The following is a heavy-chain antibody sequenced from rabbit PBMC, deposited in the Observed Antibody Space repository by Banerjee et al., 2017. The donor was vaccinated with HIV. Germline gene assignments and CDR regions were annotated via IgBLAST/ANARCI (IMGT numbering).Heavy chain of an antibody. V-gene: IGHV1S40*01. CDR1: GFSFSSSYW. D-gene: IGHD6-1*01. CDR2: IYAGSSGGT. Sequence: QSLEESGGDLVKPEGSLTLTCTASGFSFSSSYWMCWVRQVPGKGLEWIGCIYAGSSGGTYYANWAKGRFTISKTSSTTVTLQMTSLTAADTATYFCARGEYSYAYAGYGLWGQGTLVTVS. J-gene: IGHJ4*01. CDR3: ARGEYSYAYAGYGL.